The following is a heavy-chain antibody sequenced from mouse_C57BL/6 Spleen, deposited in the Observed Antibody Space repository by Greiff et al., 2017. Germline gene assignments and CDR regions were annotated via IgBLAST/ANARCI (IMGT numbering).Heavy chain of an antibody. V-gene: IGHV1-19*01. CDR2: INPYNGGT. J-gene: IGHJ3*01. D-gene: IGHD4-1*01. Sequence: EVQLQESGPVLVKPGASVKMSCKASGYTFTDYYMNWVKQSHGKSLEWIGVINPYNGGTSYNQKFKGKATLTVDKSSSTAYMELNSLTSEDSAVYYCARRGELGLFAYWGQGTLVTVSA. CDR3: ARRGELGLFAY. CDR1: GYTFTDYY.